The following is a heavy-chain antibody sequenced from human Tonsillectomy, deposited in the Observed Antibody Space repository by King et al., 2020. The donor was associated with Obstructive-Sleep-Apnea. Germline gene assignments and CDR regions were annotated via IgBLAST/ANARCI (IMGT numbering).Heavy chain of an antibody. V-gene: IGHV3-9*01. J-gene: IGHJ6*02. Sequence: RGLAWAAAGVAFDDYAMPGVRHAPGKGLAGVSVLRWYSGSIGYAVPVQGRVPLPSDNAKNCLYLQMNSLRAEDTAFYYCAKDKNYYYGSGSAYNFYYYYGLDVWGQGTTVTVSS. CDR2: LRWYSGSI. CDR1: GVAFDDYA. CDR3: AKDKNYYYGSGSAYNFYYYYGLDV. D-gene: IGHD3-10*01.